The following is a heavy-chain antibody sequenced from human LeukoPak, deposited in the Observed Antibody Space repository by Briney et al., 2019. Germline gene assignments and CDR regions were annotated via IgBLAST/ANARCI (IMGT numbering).Heavy chain of an antibody. V-gene: IGHV3-23*01. CDR3: AKRGVVIRVILVGFHKEAYYFDS. D-gene: IGHD3-22*01. CDR1: GTTLSNYG. Sequence: GGSLRLSCAVSGTTLSNYGMSWVRQAPGKGLEWVAGISDRGSRTNYADSVKGRFTISTDHPKNTLYLQMNSLRAEDTAAYFCAKRGVVIRVILVGFHKEAYYFDSWGQGALVTVSS. CDR2: ISDRGSRT. J-gene: IGHJ4*02.